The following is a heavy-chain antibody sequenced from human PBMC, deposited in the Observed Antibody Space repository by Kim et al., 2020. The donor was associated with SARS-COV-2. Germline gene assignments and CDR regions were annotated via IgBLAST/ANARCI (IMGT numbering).Heavy chain of an antibody. CDR3: AKALYGGHDY. D-gene: IGHD4-17*01. V-gene: IGHV3-23*01. CDR1: GFTFSTYA. CDR2: ISGSGSIT. J-gene: IGHJ4*02. Sequence: GGSLRLSCAVSGFTFSTYAMNWVRQAPGKGLEYVSGISGSGSITSYADSVKGRFTISRDNSKNTLHLQMNSLRVDGTAVYYCAKALYGGHDYWGQGTLVT.